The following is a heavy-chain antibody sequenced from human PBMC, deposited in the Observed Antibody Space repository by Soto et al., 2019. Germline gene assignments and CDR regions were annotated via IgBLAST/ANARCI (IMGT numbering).Heavy chain of an antibody. J-gene: IGHJ4*02. V-gene: IGHV3-73*02. CDR2: IRSKTHSYAT. D-gene: IGHD1-26*01. Sequence: EVQLVESGGGLVQPGESLKLYCAASGVTLSGSAVHWVRQASGKGLEWVGRIRSKTHSYATEYIASVKGRFTMSRDDSNNTAYLQMNGLKPDDTAVYYCTRSGGSYSFGYWGQGTLVTVSS. CDR3: TRSGGSYSFGY. CDR1: GVTLSGSA.